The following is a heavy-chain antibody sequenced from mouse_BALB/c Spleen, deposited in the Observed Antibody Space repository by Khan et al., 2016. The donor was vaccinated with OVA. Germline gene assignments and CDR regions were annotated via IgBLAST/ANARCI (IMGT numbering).Heavy chain of an antibody. CDR1: GFTFSSYA. Sequence: EVELVESGGGLVKPGGSLKLSCAASGFTFSSYAVSCSRQTPEKRLVGVASINSGGSTYYSDSVQGRLTISRDDARNILYLQMSSLRSADTARYCCTRLVDYWGQGTSVTVSS. V-gene: IGHV5-6-5*01. CDR2: INSGGST. CDR3: TRLVDY. J-gene: IGHJ4*01.